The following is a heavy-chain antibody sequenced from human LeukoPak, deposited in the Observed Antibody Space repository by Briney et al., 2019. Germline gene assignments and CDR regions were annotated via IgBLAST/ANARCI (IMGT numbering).Heavy chain of an antibody. Sequence: SETLSLTCAVSGGSISSSNWWSWVRQPPGKGLEWIGEIYHSGSTNYNPSLKSRVTISVDESKNQFSLKLSSVTAADTAVYYCARGTKGYYDFWSGSLDCWGQGTLVTVSS. CDR3: ARGTKGYYDFWSGSLDC. D-gene: IGHD3-3*01. V-gene: IGHV4-4*02. J-gene: IGHJ4*02. CDR2: IYHSGST. CDR1: GGSISSSNW.